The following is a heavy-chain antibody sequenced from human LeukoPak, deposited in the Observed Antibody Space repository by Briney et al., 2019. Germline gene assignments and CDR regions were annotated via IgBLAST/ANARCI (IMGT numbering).Heavy chain of an antibody. CDR3: ARARLVRGPVTPLYYFDY. CDR2: INPNSGGT. CDR1: GYTFTGYY. D-gene: IGHD2-8*02. Sequence: GASVKVSCKASGYTFTGYYMHWVRQAPGQGLEWMGWINPNSGGTNYAQKFQGRVTMTRDTSISTAYMELSRLRSDDTAVYYCARARLVRGPVTPLYYFDYWGQGVLVTVSS. J-gene: IGHJ4*02. V-gene: IGHV1-2*02.